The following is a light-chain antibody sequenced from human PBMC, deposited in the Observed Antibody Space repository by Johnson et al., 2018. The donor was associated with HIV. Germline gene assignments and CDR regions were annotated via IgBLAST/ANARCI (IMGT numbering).Light chain of an antibody. CDR3: GTWDSSLSAVV. Sequence: HSVLTQPPSVSAAPGQKVTISCSGSSSNIGNNYVSWYQQLPGTAPKLLIYENNKRPSGIPDRFSGSKSGTSATLGITGLQTGDEADYYCGTWDSSLSAVVLGTWTKVTVL. J-gene: IGLJ1*01. CDR1: SSNIGNNY. V-gene: IGLV1-51*02. CDR2: ENN.